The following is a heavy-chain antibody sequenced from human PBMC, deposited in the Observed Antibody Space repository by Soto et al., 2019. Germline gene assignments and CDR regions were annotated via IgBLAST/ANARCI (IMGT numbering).Heavy chain of an antibody. D-gene: IGHD2-2*01. CDR1: GYTFTGYY. J-gene: IGHJ5*02. CDR3: ARDYIEAYCSSTSCYTRTHNWFDP. CDR2: INPNSGGT. Sequence: QVQLVQSGAEVKKPGASVKVSCKASGYTFTGYYMHWVRQAPGQGLEWMGWINPNSGGTNYAQKFQGWVTMTRDTSISTAYMELSRLISDDTAVYYCARDYIEAYCSSTSCYTRTHNWFDPWGQGTLVTVSS. V-gene: IGHV1-2*04.